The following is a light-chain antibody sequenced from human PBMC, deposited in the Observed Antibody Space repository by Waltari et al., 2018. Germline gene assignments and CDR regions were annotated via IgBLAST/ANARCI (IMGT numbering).Light chain of an antibody. Sequence: DIVMTQSPDSLAVSLAERATIHCKSSQSVLYSSNNKNQLAWYQQKPGQPPKLLIYWASTRESGVPDRFSGSGSGTDFTLTISSLQAEDVAVYYCQQYYITPYTFGQGTKLEIK. V-gene: IGKV4-1*01. CDR1: QSVLYSSNNKNQ. J-gene: IGKJ2*01. CDR3: QQYYITPYT. CDR2: WAS.